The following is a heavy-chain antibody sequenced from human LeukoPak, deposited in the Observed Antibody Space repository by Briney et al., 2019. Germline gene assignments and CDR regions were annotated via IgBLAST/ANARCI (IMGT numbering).Heavy chain of an antibody. CDR2: VYSVGTT. D-gene: IGHD1-26*01. CDR1: GFTVSSNF. CDR3: VRSLNSGSYADL. Sequence: PGGSLRLSCAAYGFTVSSNFISWVRQAPGKGLEWVSVVYSVGTTYYADSVQGRFTISRDTSKNTLYLQMNSLRVDDTAVYYCVRSLNSGSYADLWGQGTLITVS. V-gene: IGHV3-53*01. J-gene: IGHJ5*02.